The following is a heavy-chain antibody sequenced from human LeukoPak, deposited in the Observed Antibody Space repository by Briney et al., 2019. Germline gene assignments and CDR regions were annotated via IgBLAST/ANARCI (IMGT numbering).Heavy chain of an antibody. D-gene: IGHD2-2*01. CDR2: IYYSGST. J-gene: IGHJ4*02. CDR1: GGSISSSSYY. CDR3: ARETNHLGYCSSTSCRQRNFDY. Sequence: SETLSLTCTVSGGSISSSSYYWGWIRQPPGKGLEWIGSIYYSGSTNYNPSLKSRVTISVDTSKNQFSLKLSSVTAADTAVYYCARETNHLGYCSSTSCRQRNFDYWGQGTLVTVSS. V-gene: IGHV4-39*07.